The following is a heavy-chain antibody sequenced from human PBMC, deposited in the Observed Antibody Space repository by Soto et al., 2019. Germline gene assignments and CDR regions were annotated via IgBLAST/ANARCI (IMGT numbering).Heavy chain of an antibody. D-gene: IGHD1-1*01. CDR1: GFTFSSYA. J-gene: IGHJ4*02. CDR2: LSSSGANT. V-gene: IGHV3-23*01. CDR3: AKAGELTSYCFDY. Sequence: EVQLLESGGGLVQPGGSLRLSCAASGFTFSSYAMSWVRQAPGKGLEWVSSLSSSGANTYYADSVKGRFTISRDNSKNALYLRMNSLRAEDRAEYYCAKAGELTSYCFDYWGPGTLVTVFS.